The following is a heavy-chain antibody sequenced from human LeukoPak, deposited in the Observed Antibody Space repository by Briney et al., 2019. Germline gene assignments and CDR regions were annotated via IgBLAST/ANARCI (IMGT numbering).Heavy chain of an antibody. CDR2: IYYSGST. CDR1: GGSISSYY. Sequence: PSETLSLTCTVSGGSISSYYWSWIRQPPGKGLEWSGYIYYSGSTNYNPSLKSRVTISVDTSKNQFSLELSSVTAADTAVYYCARAGWDDFWSGYSYYFDYWGQGTLVTVSS. J-gene: IGHJ4*02. D-gene: IGHD3-3*01. CDR3: ARAGWDDFWSGYSYYFDY. V-gene: IGHV4-59*01.